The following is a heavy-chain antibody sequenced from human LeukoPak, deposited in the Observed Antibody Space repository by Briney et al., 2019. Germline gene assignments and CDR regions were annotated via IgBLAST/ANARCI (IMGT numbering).Heavy chain of an antibody. Sequence: GGSLRLSCAASGFALSSHWMTWVRQVPGRGPEWVANVNRDGSETYYLDSVKGRFTISKDNAKNSLYLQMNSPRAEDTALYHCARNNGMDVWGQGTTVIVSS. CDR2: VNRDGSET. V-gene: IGHV3-7*03. CDR1: GFALSSHW. CDR3: ARNNGMDV. J-gene: IGHJ6*02.